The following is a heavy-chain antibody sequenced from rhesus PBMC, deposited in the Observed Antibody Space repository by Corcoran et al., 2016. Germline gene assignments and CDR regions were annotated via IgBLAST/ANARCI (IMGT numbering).Heavy chain of an antibody. D-gene: IGHD5-36*01. CDR3: AREYSYGNIDY. V-gene: IGHV4S12*01. J-gene: IGHJ4*01. Sequence: QVQLQESGPGVVKPSETLSLTCAVSGGTISSGDYYWSWTRPPPGKGLEWIGGVYSNSESTNYNPSLKSRVPISKDTSKNQFSLKLSSVTATDTAVYYCAREYSYGNIDYWGQGVLVTVSS. CDR1: GGTISSGDYY. CDR2: VYSNSEST.